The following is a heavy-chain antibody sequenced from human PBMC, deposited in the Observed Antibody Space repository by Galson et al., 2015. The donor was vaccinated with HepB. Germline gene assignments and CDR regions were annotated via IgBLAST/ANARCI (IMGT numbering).Heavy chain of an antibody. V-gene: IGHV1-69*06. CDR3: ARDGNCSGGSCYSGGWFDP. J-gene: IGHJ5*02. D-gene: IGHD2-15*01. CDR1: GGTFSSYA. CDR2: PIPMFSST. Sequence: SVKVSCKASGGTFSSYAISWVRQAPGQGHDWMGAPIPMFSSTDYAQKLQGRVTITADKSTSTAYMELSSLRSEDTAVYYCARDGNCSGGSCYSGGWFDPWGQGTLVTVSS.